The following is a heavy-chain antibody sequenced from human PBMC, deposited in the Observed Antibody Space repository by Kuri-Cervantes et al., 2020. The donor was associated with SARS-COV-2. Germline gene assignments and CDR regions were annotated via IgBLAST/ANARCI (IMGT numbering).Heavy chain of an antibody. V-gene: IGHV1-2*02. CDR2: INPNSGGT. CDR3: ARDGRAYSSSWQPSYY. CDR1: GYTFTGYY. J-gene: IGHJ4*02. D-gene: IGHD6-13*01. Sequence: ASVKVSCKASGYTFTGYYMHWVRQAPGQGLEWMGWINPNSGGTNYAQKFQGRVTMTRDTSISTAYMELSRLRSDDTAVYYCARDGRAYSSSWQPSYYWGQGTLVTVSS.